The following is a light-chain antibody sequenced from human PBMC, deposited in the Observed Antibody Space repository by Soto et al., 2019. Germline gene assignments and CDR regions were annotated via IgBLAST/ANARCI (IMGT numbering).Light chain of an antibody. CDR2: ANN. Sequence: QSVLTQPPSVSGAPRQRVTISGTGSSSNIGAGYDVQWYQQLPGTAPKLLIYANNNRPSVRPDYVSASKSGTSASLAITGLQAKDEPDYYYQSYDRNLSGYVFRTGTQVTVL. V-gene: IGLV1-40*01. J-gene: IGLJ1*01. CDR3: QSYDRNLSGYV. CDR1: SSNIGAGYD.